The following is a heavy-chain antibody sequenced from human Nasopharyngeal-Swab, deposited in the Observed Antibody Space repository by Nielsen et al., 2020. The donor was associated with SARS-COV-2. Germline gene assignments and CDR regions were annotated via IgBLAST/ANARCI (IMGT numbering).Heavy chain of an antibody. CDR2: IKQDGSEK. V-gene: IGHV3-7*01. CDR3: ARGASGYYDFWSGYYRYYYYYYMDV. D-gene: IGHD3-3*01. Sequence: WIRQPPGKGLEWVANIKQDGSEKYYVDSVKGRFTISRDNAKNSLYLQMNSPRAEDTAVYYCARGASGYYDFWSGYYRYYYYYYMDVWGKGTTVTVSS. J-gene: IGHJ6*03.